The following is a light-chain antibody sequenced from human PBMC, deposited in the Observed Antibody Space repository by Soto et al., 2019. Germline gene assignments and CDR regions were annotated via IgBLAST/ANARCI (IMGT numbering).Light chain of an antibody. V-gene: IGKV3-20*01. J-gene: IGKJ1*01. CDR2: GAS. Sequence: EVVLTQSPVKLSLSPGQRATLSCRASQSISSNLAWYQQKPGQAPRLLIYGASNRATGIPDRFSGSGSGTDFTLTISRLQPEDFAVYYCQQYASTRWTFGQGTKVDIK. CDR3: QQYASTRWT. CDR1: QSISSN.